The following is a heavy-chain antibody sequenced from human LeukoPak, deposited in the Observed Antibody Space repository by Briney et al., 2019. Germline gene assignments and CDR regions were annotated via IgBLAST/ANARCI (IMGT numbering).Heavy chain of an antibody. CDR3: ARAILRLGELSSSFFDY. V-gene: IGHV3-53*01. D-gene: IGHD3-16*02. Sequence: GGSLRLSCAASGFTVSSNYMSWVRQAPGKGLEWVSVIYSGGSTYYADSVKGRFTISRDNSKNTLYLQMNSLRAEDTAVYYCARAILRLGELSSSFFDYWGQGTLVTVSS. CDR1: GFTVSSNY. CDR2: IYSGGST. J-gene: IGHJ4*02.